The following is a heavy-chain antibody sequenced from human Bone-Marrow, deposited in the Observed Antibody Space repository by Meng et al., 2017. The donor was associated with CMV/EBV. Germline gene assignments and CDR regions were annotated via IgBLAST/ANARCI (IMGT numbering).Heavy chain of an antibody. V-gene: IGHV3-11*01. D-gene: IGHD3-22*01. CDR3: ASNKHYYDSSGLTIDC. J-gene: IGHJ4*02. Sequence: GESLKISCAASGFTFSDYYMSWIRQAPGKGLEWVSYISSSGSTIYYADSVKGRFTISRDNAKNSLYLQMNSLRAEDTAVYYCASNKHYYDSSGLTIDCWGQGTLVTVSS. CDR1: GFTFSDYY. CDR2: ISSSGSTI.